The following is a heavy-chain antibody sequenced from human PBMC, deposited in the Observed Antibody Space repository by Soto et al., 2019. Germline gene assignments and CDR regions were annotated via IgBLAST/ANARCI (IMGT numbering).Heavy chain of an antibody. D-gene: IGHD1-1*01. CDR2: INPNSGGT. CDR1: RYTFTGYS. Sequence: ASVKVSCKASRYTFTGYSMHWARQAPGQRLEWMGWINPNSGGTNYAQKFQGWVTMTRDTSISTAYMELSRLRSDDTAVYYCAKATTSDAGTTWFAPWGEGTMVTVSS. J-gene: IGHJ5*02. V-gene: IGHV1-2*04. CDR3: AKATTSDAGTTWFAP.